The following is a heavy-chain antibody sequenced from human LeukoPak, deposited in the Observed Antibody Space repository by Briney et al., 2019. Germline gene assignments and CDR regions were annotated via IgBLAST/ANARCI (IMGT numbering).Heavy chain of an antibody. V-gene: IGHV1-18*01. J-gene: IGHJ4*02. D-gene: IGHD3-22*01. Sequence: GASVKVSCKASGYTFTNYGISWVRQAPGQGLEWMGWISDYNGNTNYAQKLQGRVTMTTDTSTSTAYMELRSLRSDDTAVYSCARVILSHTNYYDTSGQAGLYYFDYWGQGTLVTVSS. CDR3: ARVILSHTNYYDTSGQAGLYYFDY. CDR1: GYTFTNYG. CDR2: ISDYNGNT.